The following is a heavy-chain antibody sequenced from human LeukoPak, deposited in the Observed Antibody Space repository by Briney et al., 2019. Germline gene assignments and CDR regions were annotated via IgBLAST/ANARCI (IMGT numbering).Heavy chain of an antibody. D-gene: IGHD3-10*01. V-gene: IGHV5-51*01. CDR3: ARAYGSGSFSYHYYYGMDV. J-gene: IGHJ6*02. Sequence: GESLKISCKGSGYSFTSYWIGWVRQMPGKGLEWMGIIYPGDSDTRYSPSFQGQITISADKSISTAYLQWSSLKASDTAMYYCARAYGSGSFSYHYYYGMDVWGQGTTVTVSS. CDR2: IYPGDSDT. CDR1: GYSFTSYW.